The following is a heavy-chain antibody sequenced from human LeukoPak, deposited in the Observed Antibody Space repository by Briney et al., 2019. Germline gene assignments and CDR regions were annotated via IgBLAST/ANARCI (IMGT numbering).Heavy chain of an antibody. CDR1: GASISTYY. V-gene: IGHV4-59*01. CDR3: ARDRAVGGRFFDL. D-gene: IGHD6-19*01. J-gene: IGHJ4*02. Sequence: PSETLSLTCTVSGASISTYYLSWIRQPPGKGLEWVGYITYTGIATYNPSLKSRVTLSVDTSKNQLSLKLNTVTAADTAVYYCARDRAVGGRFFDLWGRGILLSVSS. CDR2: ITYTGIA.